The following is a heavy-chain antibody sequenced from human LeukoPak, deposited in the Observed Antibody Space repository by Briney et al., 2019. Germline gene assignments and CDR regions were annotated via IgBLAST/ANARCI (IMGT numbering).Heavy chain of an antibody. D-gene: IGHD3-9*01. CDR2: ISSSSSYI. V-gene: IGHV3-21*01. Sequence: GGPLRLSCAASGFTFSSDSMNWVLQAPGKGLEWVSSISSSSSYIYYADSVTGRFTISRDNAKNSLYLQMNSLRAEDTAVYYCARAPNYAILTGHWGQGTLVTVSS. CDR3: ARAPNYAILTGH. J-gene: IGHJ4*02. CDR1: GFTFSSDS.